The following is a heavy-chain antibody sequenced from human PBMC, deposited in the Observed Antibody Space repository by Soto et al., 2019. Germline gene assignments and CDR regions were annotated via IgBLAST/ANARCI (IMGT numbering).Heavy chain of an antibody. CDR1: GFTFSSYA. Sequence: PGGSLRLSCAASGFTFSSYAMHWVRQAPGKGLEWVAVIWYDGSNKYYADSVKGRFTISRDNSKNTLYLQMNSLRAEDTAVYYCARNHPFPRMKYYFDYWGQGTLVTVSS. V-gene: IGHV3-33*08. CDR3: ARNHPFPRMKYYFDY. CDR2: IWYDGSNK. J-gene: IGHJ4*02.